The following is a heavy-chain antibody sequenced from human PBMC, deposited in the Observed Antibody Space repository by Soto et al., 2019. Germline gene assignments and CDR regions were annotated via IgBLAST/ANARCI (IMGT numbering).Heavy chain of an antibody. V-gene: IGHV4-61*01. CDR1: GGSVSSGSYY. J-gene: IGHJ4*02. D-gene: IGHD5-18*01. Sequence: SETLSLTCTVSGGSVSSGSYYWSWIRQPPGKGLEWIGYIYYSGSTNYNPSLKSRVTISVDTSKNQFSLKLSSVTAADTAVYYCARLGYSQEFDYWGQGTLVTVSS. CDR3: ARLGYSQEFDY. CDR2: IYYSGST.